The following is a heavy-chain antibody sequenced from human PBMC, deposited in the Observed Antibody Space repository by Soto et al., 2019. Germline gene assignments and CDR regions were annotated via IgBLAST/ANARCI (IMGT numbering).Heavy chain of an antibody. D-gene: IGHD1-26*01. CDR2: TNQDGSEK. CDR3: SGGVGDAI. Sequence: EDQLVESGGGLVQPGGSLRLTCAVSGFSFRSDWMNWVRQAPGKGLEWVAHTNQDGSEKYYLDSVKGRFTIFRDNAKNSLYLKMNRLRAEDTAVYYCSGGVGDAIWGQGTLVTVSS. CDR1: GFSFRSDW. J-gene: IGHJ4*02. V-gene: IGHV3-7*04.